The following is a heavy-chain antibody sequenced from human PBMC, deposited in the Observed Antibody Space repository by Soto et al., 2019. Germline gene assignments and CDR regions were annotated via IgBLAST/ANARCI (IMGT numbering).Heavy chain of an antibody. CDR2: IIPIFGTA. CDR3: ARGVVVVPAAIKRGYYDSSGYYPRNYYYGMDV. V-gene: IGHV1-69*06. Sequence: ASVKVSCKASGGTFSSYAISWVRQAPGQGLEWMGGIIPIFGTANYAQKFQGRVTITADKSTSTACMELSSLRSEDTAVYYCARGVVVVPAAIKRGYYDSSGYYPRNYYYGMDVWGQGTTVTVSS. J-gene: IGHJ6*02. CDR1: GGTFSSYA. D-gene: IGHD3-22*01.